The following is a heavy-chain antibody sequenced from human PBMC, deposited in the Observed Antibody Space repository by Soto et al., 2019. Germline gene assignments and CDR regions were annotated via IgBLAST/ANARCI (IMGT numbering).Heavy chain of an antibody. J-gene: IGHJ6*02. V-gene: IGHV4-59*08. Sequence: SETLSLTCTVSGDSISNYYWSWIRQSPGKGLEWIGYIYYGGSTKYNPSFQGQVTISADKSISTAYLQWSSLKASDTAMYYCARHLTMINLYGMDVWGQGTTVTVSS. CDR2: IYYGGST. CDR1: GDSISNYY. CDR3: ARHLTMINLYGMDV. D-gene: IGHD3-22*01.